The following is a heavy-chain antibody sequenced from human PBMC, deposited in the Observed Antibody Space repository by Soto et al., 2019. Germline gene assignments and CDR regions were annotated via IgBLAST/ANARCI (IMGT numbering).Heavy chain of an antibody. J-gene: IGHJ4*02. CDR1: GGSISGGGYY. V-gene: IGHV4-31*03. Sequence: SETLSLTCSVSGGSISGGGYYWSWIRQHPGKGLEWIGNIQYSGSTSYNPSLKTRLTMSVDTSKNQFSLNLASVTAADTAVYYCARGISMIVEAQRDAPDKYYFDSWGQGTQVTVSS. D-gene: IGHD3-22*01. CDR3: ARGISMIVEAQRDAPDKYYFDS. CDR2: IQYSGST.